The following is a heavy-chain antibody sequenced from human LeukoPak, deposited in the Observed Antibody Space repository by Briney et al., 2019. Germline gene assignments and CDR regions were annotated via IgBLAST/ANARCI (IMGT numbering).Heavy chain of an antibody. CDR1: GYSFTSYW. V-gene: IGHV5-51*01. Sequence: GESLKISCKGSGYSFTSYWIGWVRQMPGKGLEWMGIIYPGDSDTRYSPSFQGQVTISAERSISTAYLQWSSLKASATAMYYCARTYIAARPGAYYYMDVWGKGTTVTVSS. CDR3: ARTYIAARPGAYYYMDV. D-gene: IGHD6-6*01. J-gene: IGHJ6*03. CDR2: IYPGDSDT.